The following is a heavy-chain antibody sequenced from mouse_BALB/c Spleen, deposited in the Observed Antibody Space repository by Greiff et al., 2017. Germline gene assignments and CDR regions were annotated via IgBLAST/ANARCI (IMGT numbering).Heavy chain of an antibody. D-gene: IGHD1-1*01. CDR1: GFNIKDTY. CDR2: IDPANGNT. V-gene: IGHV14-3*02. J-gene: IGHJ1*01. Sequence: EVQRVESGAELVKPGASVKLSCTASGFNIKDTYMHWVKQRPEQGLEWIGRIDPANGNTKYDPKFQGKATITADTSSNTAYLQLSSLTSEDTAVYYCASGSSYGYFDVWGAGTTVTVSS. CDR3: ASGSSYGYFDV.